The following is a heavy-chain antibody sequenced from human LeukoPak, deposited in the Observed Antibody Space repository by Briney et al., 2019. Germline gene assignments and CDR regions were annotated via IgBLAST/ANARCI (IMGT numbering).Heavy chain of an antibody. CDR3: ASLISSWYGAEDY. CDR2: IWFDGSNI. V-gene: IGHV3-33*03. CDR1: GFTFSNYG. D-gene: IGHD6-13*01. J-gene: IGHJ4*02. Sequence: GRSLRLSCVASGFTFSNYGMHWVRQAPGKGLEWVAIIWFDGSNIYYADSVKGRFTISRDNAKNSLYLQMNSLRAEDTAVYYCASLISSWYGAEDYWGQGTLVTVSS.